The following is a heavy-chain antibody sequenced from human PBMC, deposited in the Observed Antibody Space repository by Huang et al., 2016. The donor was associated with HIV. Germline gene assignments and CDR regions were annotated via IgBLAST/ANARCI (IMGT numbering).Heavy chain of an antibody. CDR1: GFTFSNAW. CDR2: IKSEIDGGTT. Sequence: EVQLVESGGGLVKPGGSLRLSCETSGFTFSNAWMSWVRQAPGKGLEWVGRIKSEIDGGTTDYAVPVKGRFIISRDYSKNTLYLQMISLKTGDTAVYYCTTVDVWGQGTTVTVSS. J-gene: IGHJ6*02. V-gene: IGHV3-15*01. CDR3: TTVDV.